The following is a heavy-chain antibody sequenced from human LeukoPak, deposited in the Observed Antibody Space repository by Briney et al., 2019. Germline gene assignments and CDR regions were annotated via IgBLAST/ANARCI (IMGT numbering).Heavy chain of an antibody. CDR2: VHNDGTTT. D-gene: IGHD2-8*02. J-gene: IGHJ3*02. CDR1: GFTFTSYW. V-gene: IGHV3-74*01. Sequence: GGSLRLSCAASGFTFTSYWIHWVRQAPGEGLVWVSRVHNDGTTTGYADSVKGRFAISRDNAKNTVYLQMNSLRAEDTAVYYCARGGVGSFDIWGQGTMVTVSS. CDR3: ARGGVGSFDI.